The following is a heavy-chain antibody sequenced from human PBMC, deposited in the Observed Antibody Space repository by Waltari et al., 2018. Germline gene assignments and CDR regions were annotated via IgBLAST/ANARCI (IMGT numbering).Heavy chain of an antibody. Sequence: QVQLQESGPGLVKPSETLSLTCTVSGGSISSYYWSWIRQPPGKGLEWIGYIYYSGSTNYNPSLKSRVTISVDTSKNQFSLKLSSVTAADTAVYYCTRDSALVTGDRDYWGQGTLVTVSS. V-gene: IGHV4-59*01. CDR3: TRDSALVTGDRDY. CDR2: IYYSGST. J-gene: IGHJ4*02. CDR1: GGSISSYY. D-gene: IGHD2-21*02.